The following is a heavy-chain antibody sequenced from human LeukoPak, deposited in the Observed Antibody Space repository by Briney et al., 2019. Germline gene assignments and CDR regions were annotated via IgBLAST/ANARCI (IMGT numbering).Heavy chain of an antibody. V-gene: IGHV3-23*01. Sequence: QPGGSLRLSCAASGFTFSSFAMSWVRQAPGKGLEWVSGISGSGGSTYYADSVKGRFTISRDNSKNTLYLQMNSLRAEDTAVYYCAKDGYSYGSNYLDYWGQGTLVTVSS. J-gene: IGHJ4*02. CDR3: AKDGYSYGSNYLDY. CDR2: ISGSGGST. D-gene: IGHD5-18*01. CDR1: GFTFSSFA.